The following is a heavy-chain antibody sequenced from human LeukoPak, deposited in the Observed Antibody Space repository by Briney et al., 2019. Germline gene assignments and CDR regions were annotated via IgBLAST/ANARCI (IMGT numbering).Heavy chain of an antibody. D-gene: IGHD1-26*01. Sequence: ASVKVSCKASGYTFTGYYMHWVRQAPGQGLEWMGWINPNSGGTNYAQKFQGRVTMTRDMSTSTVYMELSSLRSEDTAVYYCARGKYSGSPEDAFDIWGQGTMVTVSS. CDR2: INPNSGGT. CDR3: ARGKYSGSPEDAFDI. CDR1: GYTFTGYY. V-gene: IGHV1-2*02. J-gene: IGHJ3*02.